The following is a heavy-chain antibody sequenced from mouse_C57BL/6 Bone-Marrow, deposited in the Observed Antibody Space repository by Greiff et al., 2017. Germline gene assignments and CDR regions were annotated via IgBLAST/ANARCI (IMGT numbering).Heavy chain of an antibody. CDR1: GYAFSSSW. D-gene: IGHD2-3*01. CDR2: IYPGDGDT. Sequence: VQLQESGPELVKPGASVKISCKASGYAFSSSWMNWVKQRPGKGLEWIGRIYPGDGDTNYNGKFKGKATLTADKSSSTAYMQLSSQTSEDSAVYFCASGRDGYYDYFDYWGQGTTLTVAS. V-gene: IGHV1-82*01. J-gene: IGHJ2*01. CDR3: ASGRDGYYDYFDY.